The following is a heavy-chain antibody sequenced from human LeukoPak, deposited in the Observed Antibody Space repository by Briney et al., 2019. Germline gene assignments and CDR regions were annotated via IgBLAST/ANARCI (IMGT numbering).Heavy chain of an antibody. J-gene: IGHJ4*02. V-gene: IGHV1-2*02. CDR3: ARVLNIPRIGDPLDY. CDR2: INPNSGGT. Sequence: ASVKVSCKASGYTFTGYYMHWVRQAPGQGLEWMGWINPNSGGTNNEQKFQGRVTMTRDTSISTAYMELSRLRSDDTAVYYCARVLNIPRIGDPLDYWGQGTLVTVSS. D-gene: IGHD4-17*01. CDR1: GYTFTGYY.